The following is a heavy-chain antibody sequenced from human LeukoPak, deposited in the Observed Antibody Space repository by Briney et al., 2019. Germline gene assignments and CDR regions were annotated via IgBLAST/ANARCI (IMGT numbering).Heavy chain of an antibody. D-gene: IGHD5-18*01. V-gene: IGHV3-23*01. CDR3: AINLRGGYNYGHGDY. CDR1: GVTFSRYA. CDR2: ISATGRRT. Sequence: GGSLRLSCVASGVTFSRYAINWVRQAPGKGLEWVSAISATGRRTDYAGSVKGRFSISRDNSRNTLYLQMHSLRAEDTAVYYCAINLRGGYNYGHGDYWGQGTLVTVSS. J-gene: IGHJ4*02.